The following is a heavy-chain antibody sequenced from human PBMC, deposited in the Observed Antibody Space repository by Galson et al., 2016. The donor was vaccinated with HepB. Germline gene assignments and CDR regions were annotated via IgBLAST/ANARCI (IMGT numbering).Heavy chain of an antibody. CDR2: IYHSGIS. Sequence: SETLSLTCAVSGGSISYNYWWSWFRQPPGQGLEWIGQIYHSGISNYNPSLKSRVSISVDKSKNHFSLQLTSVTAADTAIYFCAKSRYSDTTGYFFPDFWGQGTLVTVSS. V-gene: IGHV4-4*02. D-gene: IGHD3-22*01. CDR1: GGSISYNYW. J-gene: IGHJ4*02. CDR3: AKSRYSDTTGYFFPDF.